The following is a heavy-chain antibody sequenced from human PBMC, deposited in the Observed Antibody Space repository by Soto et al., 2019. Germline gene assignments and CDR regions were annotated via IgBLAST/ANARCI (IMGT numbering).Heavy chain of an antibody. Sequence: QVQLVQSGAEVKKPGSSVKVSCKASGGTFSSYSISWVRQAPGQGLEWMGGIIPIISTAKYAQKFQGRVSITADESTSTAYMEVTGLRSEDTAVYYCAGKGRYFDWLLDYWGQGTLVTVSS. D-gene: IGHD3-9*01. CDR1: GGTFSSYS. V-gene: IGHV1-69*01. CDR3: AGKGRYFDWLLDY. CDR2: IIPIISTA. J-gene: IGHJ4*02.